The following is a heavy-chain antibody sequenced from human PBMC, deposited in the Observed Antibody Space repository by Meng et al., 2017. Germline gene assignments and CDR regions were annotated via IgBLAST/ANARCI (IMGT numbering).Heavy chain of an antibody. CDR3: ARYCSGGSCYRSFDY. D-gene: IGHD2-15*01. J-gene: IGHJ4*02. Sequence: ASVKVSCKASVYTFTSYGISWVRQAPGQGLEWMGWISAYNGNTNYAQKLQGRVTMTTDTSTSTAYMGLRRLRSDDTDVYCCARYCSGGSCYRSFDYWGQGTLVTVSS. CDR2: ISAYNGNT. CDR1: VYTFTSYG. V-gene: IGHV1-18*01.